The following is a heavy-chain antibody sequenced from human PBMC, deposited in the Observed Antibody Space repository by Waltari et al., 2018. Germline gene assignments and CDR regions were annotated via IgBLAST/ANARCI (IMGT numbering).Heavy chain of an antibody. V-gene: IGHV4-39*01. Sequence: QLQLQESGPGLVNPSETLSLPCSASGGSIPDSYLYWGWIRQPPGRELEWIGSISYGGTTYYNPSLESRVTILVDTSKNQFSLKVRSVTAADTAIYFCARQEAAVSKWFDPWGQGILVTVSS. D-gene: IGHD2-15*01. CDR3: ARQEAAVSKWFDP. CDR2: ISYGGTT. CDR1: GGSIPDSYLY. J-gene: IGHJ5*02.